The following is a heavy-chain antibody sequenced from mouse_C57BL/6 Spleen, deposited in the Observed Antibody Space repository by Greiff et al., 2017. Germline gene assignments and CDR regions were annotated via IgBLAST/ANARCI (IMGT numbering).Heavy chain of an antibody. CDR2: ISYDGSN. D-gene: IGHD2-12*01. V-gene: IGHV3-6*01. J-gene: IGHJ4*01. CDR1: GYSITSGYY. Sequence: EVQLQQSGPGLVKPSQSLSLTCSVTGYSITSGYYWNWIRQFPGNKLEWMGYISYDGSNNYNPSLKNRISITRDTSKNQFFLKLNSVTTEDTATYDCARDSSYAKDYGGQGTSVTVSS. CDR3: ARDSSYAKDY.